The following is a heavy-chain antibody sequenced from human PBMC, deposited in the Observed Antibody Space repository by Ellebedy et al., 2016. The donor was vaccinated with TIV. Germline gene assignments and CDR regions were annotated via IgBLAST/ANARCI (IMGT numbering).Heavy chain of an antibody. CDR3: ARAALGQWLAYYFDY. D-gene: IGHD6-19*01. CDR1: GFPFTAYW. Sequence: GGSLRLSCAASGFPFTAYWLHWVRQAPGKGLVWVSRINPDGSRRDYADSVKGRFTISRDNAKNSLYLQMNSLRAEDTAVYYCARAALGQWLAYYFDYWGQGTLVTVSS. CDR2: INPDGSRR. J-gene: IGHJ4*02. V-gene: IGHV3-74*01.